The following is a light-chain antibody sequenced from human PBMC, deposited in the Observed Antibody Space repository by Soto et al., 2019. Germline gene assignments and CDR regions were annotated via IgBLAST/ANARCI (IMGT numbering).Light chain of an antibody. Sequence: EIVLTQSPDTLFLSPGDRATLSCRASDSLSDMLLAWYQHKPGQAPRLLIHGTARRAPGIPDRFSGSVSGTDFTLTVSRLEPEDFAAVYYCQQYGSFPESFGQGTKMEIK. CDR3: QQYGSFPES. J-gene: IGKJ1*01. V-gene: IGKV3-20*01. CDR1: DSLSDML. CDR2: GTA.